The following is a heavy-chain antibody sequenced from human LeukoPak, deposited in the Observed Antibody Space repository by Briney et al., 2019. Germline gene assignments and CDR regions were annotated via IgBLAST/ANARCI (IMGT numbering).Heavy chain of an antibody. D-gene: IGHD3-10*01. CDR1: GYTFTTYD. J-gene: IGHJ6*03. CDR2: MNPNNGNT. Sequence: GASVKVSCTASGYTFTTYDINWVRQATGQGLEWVGWMNPNNGNTGYARKFQGRVSMTRNTSINTAYMELGSLRSEDTAVYYCARYYYTSGPSGYYYYMDFWGKGTTVTISS. CDR3: ARYYYTSGPSGYYYYMDF. V-gene: IGHV1-8*01.